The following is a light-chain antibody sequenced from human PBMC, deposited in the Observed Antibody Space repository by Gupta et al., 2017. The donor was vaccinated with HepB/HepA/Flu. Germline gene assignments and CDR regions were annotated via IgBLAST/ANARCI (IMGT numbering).Light chain of an antibody. J-gene: IGKJ1*01. CDR2: RAS. CDR1: QSVTSN. V-gene: IGKV3-15*01. Sequence: EIMMTQSPATLSVSPGERATLSCRASQSVTSNLAWYQQKPGQAPRLIIYRASTRATGIPVRFSGSGSGTEFTLTSSRRQSEDFAVYYWQQYNNWWTFGQGTKVEIK. CDR3: QQYNNWWT.